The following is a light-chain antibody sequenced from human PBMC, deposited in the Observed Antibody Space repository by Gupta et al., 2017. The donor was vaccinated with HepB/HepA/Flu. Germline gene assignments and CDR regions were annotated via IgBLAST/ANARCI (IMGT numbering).Light chain of an antibody. Sequence: ALSLGERTTINCKSSQSVFYSSNNKNYLAWYQQKPGQPPKLLIYWASTRESGVPDRFSGSGSGTDFTLTISRLQAEDVAVYYCQQYDSTPPHTFGGGTKLEIK. J-gene: IGKJ4*01. CDR3: QQYDSTPPHT. V-gene: IGKV4-1*01. CDR1: QSVFYSSNNKNY. CDR2: WAS.